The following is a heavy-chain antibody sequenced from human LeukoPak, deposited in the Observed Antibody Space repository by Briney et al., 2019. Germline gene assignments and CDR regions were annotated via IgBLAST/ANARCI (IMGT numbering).Heavy chain of an antibody. Sequence: PGGSLRLXCAASGFTFSSYSMNWVRQAPGKGLEWVSSISSSSSYIYYADSVKGRFTISRDNAKNSLYLQMNSLRAEDTAVYYCASVDSSGYFDWFDPWGQGTLVTVSS. D-gene: IGHD3-22*01. CDR1: GFTFSSYS. CDR3: ASVDSSGYFDWFDP. J-gene: IGHJ5*02. CDR2: ISSSSSYI. V-gene: IGHV3-21*01.